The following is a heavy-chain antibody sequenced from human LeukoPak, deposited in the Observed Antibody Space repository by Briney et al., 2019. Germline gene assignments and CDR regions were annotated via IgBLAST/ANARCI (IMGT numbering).Heavy chain of an antibody. CDR1: GDTFSIYA. CDR3: ATTGGDIYYYYMDV. CDR2: IIPVLSTA. V-gene: IGHV1-69*13. Sequence: ASVKVSCKASGDTFSIYAISWVRQAPGQGLERMGGIIPVLSTANYAQKFQDRVTITADESTSTTYLELSSLKSEDTAVYYCATTGGDIYYYYMDVWGKGTTVTISS. D-gene: IGHD3-16*01. J-gene: IGHJ6*03.